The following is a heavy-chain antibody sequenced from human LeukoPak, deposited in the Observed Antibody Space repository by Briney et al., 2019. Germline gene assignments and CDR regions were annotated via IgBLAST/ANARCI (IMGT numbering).Heavy chain of an antibody. D-gene: IGHD1-26*01. V-gene: IGHV4-31*03. J-gene: IGHJ4*02. CDR3: ARADSGTYSINY. CDR1: GGSISSGDYY. CDR2: IYYSGST. Sequence: SETLSLTCTVSGGSISSGDYYWSWIRQPPGKGLEWIGYIYYSGSTYYNPSLKSRVTISVDTSKNQFSLKLSSVTAADTAIYYCARADSGTYSINYWGQGTLVTVSS.